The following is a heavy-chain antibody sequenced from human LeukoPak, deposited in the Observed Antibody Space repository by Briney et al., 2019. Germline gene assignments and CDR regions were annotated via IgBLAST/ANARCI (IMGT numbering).Heavy chain of an antibody. Sequence: ASVKVSCKASGYTFSSYDIIWVRQATGQGLEWMGWMNPNSGYTGSAQKFQGRVTMTSDTSISTAYMELSSLRFEDTAVYYCARSSDSSSWYEFDYWGQGTLVTVSS. CDR2: MNPNSGYT. J-gene: IGHJ4*02. CDR1: GYTFSSYD. D-gene: IGHD6-13*01. CDR3: ARSSDSSSWYEFDY. V-gene: IGHV1-8*01.